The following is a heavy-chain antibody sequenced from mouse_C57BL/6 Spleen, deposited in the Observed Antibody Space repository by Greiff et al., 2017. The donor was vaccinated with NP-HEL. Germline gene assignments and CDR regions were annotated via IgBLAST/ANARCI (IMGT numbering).Heavy chain of an antibody. V-gene: IGHV1-55*01. CDR2: FYPGSGST. Sequence: QVQLQQPGAELVKPGASVKMSCKASGSTFTSYWITWVKQRHGHGLEWIGDFYPGSGSTNYNETFKSKATLTVDTSSSTAYMQRSSLTSEDATVYYCARADCDGNFDYWGQGTTLTVSS. J-gene: IGHJ2*01. D-gene: IGHD2-13*01. CDR3: ARADCDGNFDY. CDR1: GSTFTSYW.